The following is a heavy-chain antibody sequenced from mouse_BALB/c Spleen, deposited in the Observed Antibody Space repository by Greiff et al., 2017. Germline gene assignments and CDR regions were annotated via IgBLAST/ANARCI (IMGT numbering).Heavy chain of an antibody. J-gene: IGHJ4*01. D-gene: IGHD2-4*01. CDR3: ARDHDYDEDYAMDY. CDR1: GYSFTSYY. V-gene: IGHV1S135*01. Sequence: EVKLQESGPELMKPGASVKISCKASGYSFTSYYMHWVKQSHGKSLEWIGYIDPFNGGTSYNQKFKGKATLTVDKSSSTAYMHLSSLTSEDSAVYYCARDHDYDEDYAMDYWGQGTSVTVSS. CDR2: IDPFNGGT.